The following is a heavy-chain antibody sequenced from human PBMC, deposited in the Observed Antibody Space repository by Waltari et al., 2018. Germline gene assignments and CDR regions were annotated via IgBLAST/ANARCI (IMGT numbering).Heavy chain of an antibody. CDR3: ARDRLPDHYLYYYMDV. CDR2: VQYDGTTE. D-gene: IGHD2-21*01. V-gene: IGHV3-30*02. CDR1: GFIFSRHG. Sequence: QLVDSGGAVVPPWGSLRLSWSASGFIFSRHGMHWVRQAPGKGLEWVAYVQYDGTTEYYGDSVRGRFTISRDNPENTVYLQMTSLRPDDTAIYYCARDRLPDHYLYYYMDVWGKGTAVTISS. J-gene: IGHJ6*03.